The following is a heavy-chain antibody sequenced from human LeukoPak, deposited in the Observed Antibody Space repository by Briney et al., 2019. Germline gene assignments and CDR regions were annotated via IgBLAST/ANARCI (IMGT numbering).Heavy chain of an antibody. D-gene: IGHD6-6*01. CDR1: GFTFSSYG. J-gene: IGHJ4*02. CDR2: IRYDGSNK. CDR3: AKGQYTRPAPWVPFDY. V-gene: IGHV3-30*02. Sequence: GGSLRLSCAASGFTFSSYGMHWVRQAPGKGLEWVAFIRYDGSNKYYADSVKGRFTISRDNSKNTLYLQMNSLRAEDTAVYYCAKGQYTRPAPWVPFDYWGQGTLVTVSS.